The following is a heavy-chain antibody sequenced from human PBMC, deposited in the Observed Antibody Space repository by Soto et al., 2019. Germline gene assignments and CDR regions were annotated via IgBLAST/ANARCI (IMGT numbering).Heavy chain of an antibody. CDR2: INAANGNT. CDR3: ARGKQLDY. V-gene: IGHV1-3*05. CDR1: GYTFTSFG. Sequence: QVQLVQSGAEEMQPGASVKVSCKASGYTFTSFGIQWVRQAPGHRFEWMGWINAANGNTKYSQKFQGRVTITRDTSANTAYMELSSLRSEDTAVYYCARGKQLDYWGKGALVTVSS. J-gene: IGHJ4*02. D-gene: IGHD5-18*01.